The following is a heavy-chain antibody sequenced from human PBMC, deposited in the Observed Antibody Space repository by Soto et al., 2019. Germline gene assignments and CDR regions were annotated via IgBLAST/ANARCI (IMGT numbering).Heavy chain of an antibody. CDR2: VYPGDSNI. J-gene: IGHJ6*03. CDR3: ARLGCSGDTCYSIYYYYYMDV. Sequence: PVQSLKISCKGAGYNFTTYWIRWVRKMTGKGLEGMGAVYPGDSNIKYSPSFQGQVTISADNSINTAYLQWSSLKASDTAMYYCARLGCSGDTCYSIYYYYYMDVWGKGTTVTVS. V-gene: IGHV5-51*01. D-gene: IGHD2-15*01. CDR1: GYNFTTYW.